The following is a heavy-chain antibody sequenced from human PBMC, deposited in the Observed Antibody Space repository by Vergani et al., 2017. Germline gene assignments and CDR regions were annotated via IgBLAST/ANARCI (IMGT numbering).Heavy chain of an antibody. CDR1: GFTFSSYS. Sequence: EVQLVESGGGLVKPGGSLRLSCAASGFTFSSYSMNWVRQAPGKGLEWVSSISSSSSYIYYADSVKGRFTISRDNAKNSLYLQMNSLRAEDTAVYYCASFWGVQLWLLADYYYYMDVWGKGTTVTVSS. CDR3: ASFWGVQLWLLADYYYYMDV. J-gene: IGHJ6*03. V-gene: IGHV3-21*01. D-gene: IGHD5-18*01. CDR2: ISSSSSYI.